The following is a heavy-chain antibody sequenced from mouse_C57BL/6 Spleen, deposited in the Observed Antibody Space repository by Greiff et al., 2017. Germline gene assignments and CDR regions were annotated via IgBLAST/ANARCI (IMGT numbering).Heavy chain of an antibody. Sequence: QVQLQQPGAELVKPGASVKLSCKASGYTFTSYWMQWVKQRPGQGLEWIGEIDPSDSYTTYNQKFKGKATLTVDTSSSTAYMQLSSLTSEDSAVYYGARGHYGSHWYFDGWGTGTTVTVSS. J-gene: IGHJ1*03. D-gene: IGHD1-1*01. CDR3: ARGHYGSHWYFDG. CDR2: IDPSDSYT. CDR1: GYTFTSYW. V-gene: IGHV1-50*01.